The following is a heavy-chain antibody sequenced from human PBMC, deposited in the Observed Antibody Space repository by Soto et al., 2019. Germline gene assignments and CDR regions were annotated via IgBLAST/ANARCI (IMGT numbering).Heavy chain of an antibody. D-gene: IGHD3-16*01. J-gene: IGHJ4*02. CDR2: ISGFNGNT. V-gene: IGHV1-18*01. CDR3: ARIGVSSGHESPDFDS. CDR1: GYTFNFYG. Sequence: GASVKFSCKASGYTFNFYGITWVRQAPGQGLEWMGWISGFNGNTNYAADLQGRVTMTTDTSTSTAYMELRGLRSDDTAVYYCARIGVSSGHESPDFDSWGQGTLVTVSS.